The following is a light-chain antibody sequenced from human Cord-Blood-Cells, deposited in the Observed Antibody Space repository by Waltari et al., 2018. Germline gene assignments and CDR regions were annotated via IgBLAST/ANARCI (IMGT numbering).Light chain of an antibody. CDR2: QDS. CDR1: KLGYKY. Sequence: SYELTQPPSVSVSPGQTASITCSGAKLGYKYACWYQQKPGQSPVLVIYQDSKRPSGIPERFSGSNSGNTATLTISGTQAMDEADYYCQAWDSSTAVFGTGTKVTVL. CDR3: QAWDSSTAV. V-gene: IGLV3-1*01. J-gene: IGLJ1*01.